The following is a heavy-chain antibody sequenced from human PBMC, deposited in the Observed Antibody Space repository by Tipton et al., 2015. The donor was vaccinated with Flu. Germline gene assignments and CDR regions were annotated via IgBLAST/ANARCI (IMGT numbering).Heavy chain of an antibody. Sequence: SLRLSCAVSGFTVSTSYMSWVRQPPGKGLEWVSIVYDDGRTYYADSVEDRFAISRDNSKNILYLQMNSLRADDTAVYFCARDEGGTYPDWGQGTLVTVSS. D-gene: IGHD1-14*01. CDR2: VYDDGRT. CDR3: ARDEGGTYPD. V-gene: IGHV3-53*01. CDR1: GFTVSTSY. J-gene: IGHJ4*02.